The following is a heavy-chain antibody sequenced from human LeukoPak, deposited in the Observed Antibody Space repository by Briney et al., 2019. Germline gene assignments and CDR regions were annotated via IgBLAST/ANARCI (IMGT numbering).Heavy chain of an antibody. J-gene: IGHJ4*02. CDR2: ISGSGDST. D-gene: IGHD3-10*01. Sequence: GGSLRLSCVASGFTFSSYAMSWVRQAPGKGLEWVSVISGSGDSTYYADSVKGRFTISRDNSKNTLYLQMNSLRAEDTAVYYCAKDLEVRGVIPKNFDYWGQGTLVTVSS. CDR3: AKDLEVRGVIPKNFDY. V-gene: IGHV3-23*01. CDR1: GFTFSSYA.